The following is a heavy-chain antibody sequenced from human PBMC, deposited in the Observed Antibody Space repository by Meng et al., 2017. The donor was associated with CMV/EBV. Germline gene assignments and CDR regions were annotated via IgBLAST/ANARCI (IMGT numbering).Heavy chain of an antibody. CDR1: GFTLSSYR. J-gene: IGHJ4*02. V-gene: IGHV3-74*01. CDR2: INSDGSST. Sequence: GESLKISCAASGFTLSSYRTHWVRQAPGKGLVWVSRINSDGSSTSYANSVKGRFTISRDNAKNTLYLQMNSLRAEDTAVYYCARTGGWYSFDYWGQGTLVTVSS. D-gene: IGHD6-19*01. CDR3: ARTGGWYSFDY.